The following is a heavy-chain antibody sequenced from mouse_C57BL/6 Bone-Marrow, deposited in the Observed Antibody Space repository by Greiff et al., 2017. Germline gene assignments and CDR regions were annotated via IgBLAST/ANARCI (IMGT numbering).Heavy chain of an antibody. CDR2: INPNNGGT. Sequence: EVQLQQSGPELVKPGASVKISCKASGYKFTYYYMNWVKQSHGKSLEWIGDINPNNGGTSYNQKFKGKATLTVDKTSSTAYMELRSLTSEDSAVYYCARSMDYGSSFDWYFDVWGTGTTVTVSS. CDR3: ARSMDYGSSFDWYFDV. D-gene: IGHD1-1*01. CDR1: GYKFTYYY. J-gene: IGHJ1*03. V-gene: IGHV1-26*01.